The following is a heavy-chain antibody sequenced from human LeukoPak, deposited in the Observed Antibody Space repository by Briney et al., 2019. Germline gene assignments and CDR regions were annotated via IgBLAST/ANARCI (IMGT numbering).Heavy chain of an antibody. D-gene: IGHD3-22*01. CDR1: GYTFTSYD. Sequence: ASVKVSCKASGYTFTSYDINWVRQATGQGPEWMGWMNPNSGNTGYAQKFQGRVTMTRNTSISTAYMELSSLRSEDTAVYYCARVAYYLDSSSDYWGQGTLVTVSS. CDR3: ARVAYYLDSSSDY. J-gene: IGHJ4*02. CDR2: MNPNSGNT. V-gene: IGHV1-8*01.